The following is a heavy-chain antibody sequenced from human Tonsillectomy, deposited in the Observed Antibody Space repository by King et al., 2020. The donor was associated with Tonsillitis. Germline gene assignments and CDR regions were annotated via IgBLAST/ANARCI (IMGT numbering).Heavy chain of an antibody. V-gene: IGHV3-23*04. CDR3: AKGGCSSTSCYYDCDY. D-gene: IGHD2-2*01. CDR2: ISGSGGST. Sequence: VQLVESGGGLVQPGGSLRLSCAASGFTFSSYAMSWVRQAPGKGLEWVSAISGSGGSTYYADSGKGRFTISRDNSKNTLYLQMNSLRAEDTAVYYCAKGGCSSTSCYYDCDYWGQGTLVTVSS. J-gene: IGHJ4*02. CDR1: GFTFSSYA.